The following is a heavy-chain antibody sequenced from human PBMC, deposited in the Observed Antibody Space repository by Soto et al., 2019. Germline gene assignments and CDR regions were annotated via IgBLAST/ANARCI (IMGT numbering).Heavy chain of an antibody. D-gene: IGHD3-22*01. CDR1: GGSFSGYY. CDR3: ARGGYYYDSSGYYYGGGYYYGMDV. Sequence: PSETLSLTCAVYGGSFSGYYWSWIRQPPGKGLEWIGEINHSGSTNYNPSLKSRVTISVDTSKNQFSLKLSSVTAADTAVYYCARGGYYYDSSGYYYGGGYYYGMDVWGQGTTVTVSS. CDR2: INHSGST. J-gene: IGHJ6*02. V-gene: IGHV4-34*01.